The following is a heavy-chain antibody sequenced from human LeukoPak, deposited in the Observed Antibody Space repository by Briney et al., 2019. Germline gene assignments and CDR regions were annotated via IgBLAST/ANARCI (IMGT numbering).Heavy chain of an antibody. Sequence: PAETLSLTCAVSGGSVSSYYWSWIRQAAGKGLEWVGGMSGGGSTTYDPSLKGRVTMSVDTSKNQFSLKLTYVTAADTAVYYCASGDDYNFDYWGQGTLVIVSS. CDR3: ASGDDYNFDY. D-gene: IGHD5-24*01. CDR1: GGSVSSYY. CDR2: MSGGGST. J-gene: IGHJ4*02. V-gene: IGHV4-4*07.